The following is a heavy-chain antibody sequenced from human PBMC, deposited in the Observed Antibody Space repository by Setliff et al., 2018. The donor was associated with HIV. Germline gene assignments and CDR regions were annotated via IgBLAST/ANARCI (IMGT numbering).Heavy chain of an antibody. CDR3: VKEGRTSTVFDY. D-gene: IGHD1-7*01. J-gene: IGHJ4*02. CDR2: IIPILGMA. Sequence: SVKVSCKASGDTFSKYAISWVRQAPGQGLEWMGGIIPILGMANYAQKFQGRVTIIADASTNTVNMELSSLRSEDTAVYYCVKEGRTSTVFDYWGQGVMVTVSS. CDR1: GDTFSKYA. V-gene: IGHV1-69*10.